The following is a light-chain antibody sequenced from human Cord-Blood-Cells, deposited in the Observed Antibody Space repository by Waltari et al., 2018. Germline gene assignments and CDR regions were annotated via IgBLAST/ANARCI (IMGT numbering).Light chain of an antibody. CDR2: EVS. J-gene: IGLJ2*01. CDR3: SSYTSSSTLV. Sequence: QSALTQPASVSGSPGQSITISYTGTSSDVGGYNHASWYQQHPGKAPKLKIYEVSNRPSGVSNRFSGSKSGNTASLTISGLQAEDEADYYCSSYTSSSTLVVGGGTKLTVL. V-gene: IGLV2-14*01. CDR1: SSDVGGYNH.